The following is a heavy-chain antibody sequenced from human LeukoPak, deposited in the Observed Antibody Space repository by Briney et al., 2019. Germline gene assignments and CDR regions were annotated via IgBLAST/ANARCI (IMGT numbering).Heavy chain of an antibody. V-gene: IGHV3-33*01. CDR2: IWYDGSNK. J-gene: IGHJ4*02. Sequence: QPGGSLRLSCAASGFTFSSHGMHWVLQAAGKGLESVAVIWYDGSNKYYADPVKGRFTISRDNSKNTLYLQMNSLRAEDTAVYYCASSIAVAGTIDYWGQGTLVTVSS. D-gene: IGHD6-19*01. CDR1: GFTFSSHG. CDR3: ASSIAVAGTIDY.